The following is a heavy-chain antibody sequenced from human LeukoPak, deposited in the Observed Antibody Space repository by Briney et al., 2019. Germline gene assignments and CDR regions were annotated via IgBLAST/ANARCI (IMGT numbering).Heavy chain of an antibody. Sequence: RPSETLSLTCAVYGGSFSGYYWSWIRQPPGKGLEWIGEINHSGSTNYNPSLKSRVTISVDTSKNQFSLKLSSVTAADTAVYYCARGGPRFFGVVIGNTFDYWGQGTLVTVSS. CDR3: ARGGPRFFGVVIGNTFDY. CDR1: GGSFSGYY. D-gene: IGHD3-3*01. CDR2: INHSGST. J-gene: IGHJ4*02. V-gene: IGHV4-34*01.